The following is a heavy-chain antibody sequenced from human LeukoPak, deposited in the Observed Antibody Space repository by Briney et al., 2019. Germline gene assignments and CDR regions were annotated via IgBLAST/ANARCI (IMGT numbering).Heavy chain of an antibody. Sequence: SETLSLTCAVYGGSFSGYYWSWIRQPPGKGLKWIGEINHSGNTKYNPSLKSRVTISVDTSKNQFSLKLNSVTAADTAVYYCASRGGYRFRFTDYYYYYMDVWGNGTTLTVSS. CDR3: ASRGGYRFRFTDYYYYYMDV. CDR2: INHSGNT. J-gene: IGHJ6*03. V-gene: IGHV4-34*01. D-gene: IGHD5-12*01. CDR1: GGSFSGYY.